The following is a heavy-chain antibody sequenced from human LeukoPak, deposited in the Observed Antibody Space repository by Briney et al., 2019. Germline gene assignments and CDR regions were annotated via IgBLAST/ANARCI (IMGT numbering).Heavy chain of an antibody. CDR3: ARDLGFNWFDS. V-gene: IGHV4-59*01. J-gene: IGHJ5*01. Sequence: SETLSLTXSVSDDSISSYYWNWIRQPPGKGLEWIGNIYHSVTTNYNPSLKSRVTISADTSKNQFSLKLSSLTAADTAVYYCARDLGFNWFDSWGQGHLVTVSS. CDR2: IYHSVTT. CDR1: DDSISSYY.